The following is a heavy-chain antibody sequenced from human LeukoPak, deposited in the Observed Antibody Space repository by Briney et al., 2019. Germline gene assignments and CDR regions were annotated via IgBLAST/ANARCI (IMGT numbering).Heavy chain of an antibody. J-gene: IGHJ4*02. Sequence: SETLSLTCAVYGGSFSGYYWSWIRQPPGKGLEWIGEINHSGSTNYNPSLKSRVTISEDTSKNQFSLKLSSVTAADTAVYYCARGGIVATIYFDYWGQGTLVTVSS. CDR1: GGSFSGYY. CDR3: ARGGIVATIYFDY. CDR2: INHSGST. D-gene: IGHD5-12*01. V-gene: IGHV4-34*01.